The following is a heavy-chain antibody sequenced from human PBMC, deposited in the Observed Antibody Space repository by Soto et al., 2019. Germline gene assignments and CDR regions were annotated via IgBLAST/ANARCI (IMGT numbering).Heavy chain of an antibody. D-gene: IGHD6-25*01. J-gene: IGHJ4*02. Sequence: QVQLVQSGDEVKKPRASVKVSCKTSGYSFTNYGISWVRQAPGQGLECMGWISPYSGNTNHAQKFQGRVTLTTDTSTSTAYMELRSLTSDDTAVYYCARDWSYPSGGIDYWGQGTLVTVSS. CDR3: ARDWSYPSGGIDY. CDR2: ISPYSGNT. V-gene: IGHV1-18*01. CDR1: GYSFTNYG.